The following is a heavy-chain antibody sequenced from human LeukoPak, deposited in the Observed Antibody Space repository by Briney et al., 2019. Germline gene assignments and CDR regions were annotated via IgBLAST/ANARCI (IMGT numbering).Heavy chain of an antibody. V-gene: IGHV3-64D*09. Sequence: GGSLRLSCSASGFTFSSYGMHWVRQAPGKGLEYVSGISNKGGSTYYADSVKGRFTISRDNSKDTLHLQMSSLRADDTAVYYCVKSGTWADFDSWGQGTLVTVSS. CDR1: GFTFSSYG. J-gene: IGHJ4*02. CDR2: ISNKGGST. CDR3: VKSGTWADFDS. D-gene: IGHD1-26*01.